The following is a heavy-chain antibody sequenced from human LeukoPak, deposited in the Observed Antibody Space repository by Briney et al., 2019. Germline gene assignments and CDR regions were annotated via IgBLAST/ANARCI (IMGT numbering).Heavy chain of an antibody. D-gene: IGHD3-3*01. CDR2: ISSSGSTI. CDR1: GFTFSDYY. V-gene: IGHV3-11*04. J-gene: IGHJ4*02. Sequence: GGSLRLSCAASGFTFSDYYMSWIRQAPGKGLEWVSYISSSGSTIYYADSVKGRFTISRDNAKNSLYLQMNSLRAEDTAVYYCARAVERYDFWSGYYWVYYFDYWGQGTLVTVSS. CDR3: ARAVERYDFWSGYYWVYYFDY.